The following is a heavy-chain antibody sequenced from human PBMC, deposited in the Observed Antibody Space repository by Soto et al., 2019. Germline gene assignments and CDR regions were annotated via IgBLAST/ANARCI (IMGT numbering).Heavy chain of an antibody. Sequence: SETLSLTCTVSGGSISSYYWSWIRQPAGKGLEWIGRIYTSGSTNYNPSLKSRVTMSVDTSKNQFSLKLSSVTAADTAVYYCATDLDYYDSSGYSYWGQGTLVTVS. CDR2: IYTSGST. CDR1: GGSISSYY. J-gene: IGHJ4*02. CDR3: ATDLDYYDSSGYSY. D-gene: IGHD3-22*01. V-gene: IGHV4-4*07.